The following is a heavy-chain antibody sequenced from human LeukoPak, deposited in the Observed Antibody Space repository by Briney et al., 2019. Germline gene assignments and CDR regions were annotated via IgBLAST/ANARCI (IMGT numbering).Heavy chain of an antibody. Sequence: KPSETLSLTCAVYGGSFSGYYWSWIRQPPGKGLEWIGEINHSGSTNYNPSLKSRVTISVDTSKNQFSLELSSVTAADTAVYYCAREQWLEPDYWGQGTLVTVSS. V-gene: IGHV4-34*01. D-gene: IGHD6-19*01. J-gene: IGHJ4*02. CDR3: AREQWLEPDY. CDR1: GGSFSGYY. CDR2: INHSGST.